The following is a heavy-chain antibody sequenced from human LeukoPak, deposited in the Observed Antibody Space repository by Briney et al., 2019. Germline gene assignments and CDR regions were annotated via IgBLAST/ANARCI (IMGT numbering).Heavy chain of an antibody. CDR3: ARGGIAVAGDYYYYYMDV. CDR1: GFTFSNAW. CDR2: INWNGGST. J-gene: IGHJ6*03. D-gene: IGHD6-19*01. Sequence: GGSLRLSCAASGFTFSNAWMSWVRQAPGKGLEWVSGINWNGGSTGYADSVKGRFTISRDNAKNSLYLQMNSLRAEDTALYYCARGGIAVAGDYYYYYMDVWGKGTTVTVSS. V-gene: IGHV3-20*04.